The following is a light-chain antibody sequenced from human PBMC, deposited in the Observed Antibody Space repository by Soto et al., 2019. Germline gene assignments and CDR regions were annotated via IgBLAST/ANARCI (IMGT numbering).Light chain of an antibody. Sequence: QSVLTQPGSVSGSPGQSITISYSGTSSDIGSYNLVSWYQQHPGKAPKVIIFEGSRLPSGVSSRFSGSKSGNTASLTISGLRPEDEADYYCSSYAGSNILVVFGGGTKLTVL. V-gene: IGLV2-23*01. J-gene: IGLJ2*01. CDR1: SSDIGSYNL. CDR2: EGS. CDR3: SSYAGSNILVV.